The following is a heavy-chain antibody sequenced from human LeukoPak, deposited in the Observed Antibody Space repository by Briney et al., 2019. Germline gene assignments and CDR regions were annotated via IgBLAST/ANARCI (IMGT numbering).Heavy chain of an antibody. CDR3: ARDYSTVTTFFDY. Sequence: GGSLRLSCVASGFTLRSYVMNWVRQTPGKGLEWVSSISGSGDSTFYADSVKGRFTISRDNAKNSLYLQMNSLRAEDTAVYYCARDYSTVTTFFDYWGQGTLVTVSS. J-gene: IGHJ4*02. CDR2: ISGSGDST. V-gene: IGHV3-23*01. CDR1: GFTLRSYV. D-gene: IGHD4-17*01.